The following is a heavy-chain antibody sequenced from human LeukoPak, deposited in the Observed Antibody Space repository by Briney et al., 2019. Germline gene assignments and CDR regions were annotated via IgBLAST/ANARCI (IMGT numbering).Heavy chain of an antibody. CDR2: FDPEDGET. V-gene: IGHV1-24*01. CDR1: GYTLTELS. CDR3: ATTGGGSGTTGYYFDY. D-gene: IGHD3-10*01. Sequence: ASVKVSCKFSGYTLTELSMHWVRQAPGKGLEWMGGFDPEDGETIYAQKFQGRVTMTEDTSTDTAYMELSSLRSEDTAVYYCATTGGGSGTTGYYFDYWGQGILVTVSS. J-gene: IGHJ4*02.